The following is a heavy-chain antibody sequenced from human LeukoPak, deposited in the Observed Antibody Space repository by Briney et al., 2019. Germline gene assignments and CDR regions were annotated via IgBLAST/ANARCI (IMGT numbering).Heavy chain of an antibody. Sequence: PSETLSLTCTVSGGSISSYYWSWIRQLAGKGLEWIGSIYYSGSTNYNPSLKSRVTISVDTSENQFSLKLSSVTTADTAVYYCARDSHSSGYYRYYFDYWGQGTLVTVSS. J-gene: IGHJ4*02. V-gene: IGHV4-59*01. CDR3: ARDSHSSGYYRYYFDY. CDR2: IYYSGST. CDR1: GGSISSYY. D-gene: IGHD3-22*01.